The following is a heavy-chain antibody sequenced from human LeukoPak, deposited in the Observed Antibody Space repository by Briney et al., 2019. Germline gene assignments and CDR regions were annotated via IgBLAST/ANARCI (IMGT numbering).Heavy chain of an antibody. Sequence: PSETLSLTCAVSGGSISSSNWWSWVRPPPGKGLEWIGEIYHSGSTNYNPSLKSRVTISVDKSKNQFSLKLSSVTAADTAVYYCAREGKYYYGSSGYQNWGQGTLVTVSS. CDR3: AREGKYYYGSSGYQN. J-gene: IGHJ4*02. D-gene: IGHD3-22*01. CDR2: IYHSGST. V-gene: IGHV4-4*02. CDR1: GGSISSSNW.